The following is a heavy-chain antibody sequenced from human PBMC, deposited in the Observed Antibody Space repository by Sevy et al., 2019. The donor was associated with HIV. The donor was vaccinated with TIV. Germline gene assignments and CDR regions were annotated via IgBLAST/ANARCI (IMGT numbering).Heavy chain of an antibody. CDR3: AREPYFFDKSGYYWDY. CDR1: GVSVNSDTYY. CDR2: VYHTGST. J-gene: IGHJ4*02. D-gene: IGHD3-22*01. Sequence: SETLSLTCAVSGVSVNSDTYYWSWIRQPPGKGLEWIGYVYHTGSTNYSPSFKNRVTISVDTSKNQFSLRLFSVAAADTAVYYCAREPYFFDKSGYYWDYWGQGALVTVSS. V-gene: IGHV4-61*01.